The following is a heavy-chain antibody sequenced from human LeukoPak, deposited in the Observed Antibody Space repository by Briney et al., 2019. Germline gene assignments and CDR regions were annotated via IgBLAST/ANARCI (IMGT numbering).Heavy chain of an antibody. CDR3: ARGGGYSYGFFDY. V-gene: IGHV3-74*01. J-gene: IGHJ4*02. CDR2: INSDGSST. Sequence: GGSLRLSCAASGFTFSNYRMHWVRQAPGKGLVWVSRINSDGSSTSYADSVKGRFTISRDNAKNTLYLQMNSLRAEDTAVYYCARGGGYSYGFFDYWGQGTLVTVSS. D-gene: IGHD5-18*01. CDR1: GFTFSNYR.